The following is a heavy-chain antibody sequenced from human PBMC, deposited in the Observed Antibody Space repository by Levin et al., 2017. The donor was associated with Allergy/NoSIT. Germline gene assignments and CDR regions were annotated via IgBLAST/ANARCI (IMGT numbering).Heavy chain of an antibody. CDR3: AAAPAAMRGGSWFDP. CDR2: IVVGSGNT. V-gene: IGHV1-58*01. D-gene: IGHD2-2*01. CDR1: GFTFTSSA. J-gene: IGHJ5*02. Sequence: PGESLKISCKASGFTFTSSAVQWVRQARGQRLEWIGWIVVGSGNTNYAQKFQERVTITRDMSTSTAYMELSSLRSEDTAVYYCAAAPAAMRGGSWFDPWGQGTLVTVSS.